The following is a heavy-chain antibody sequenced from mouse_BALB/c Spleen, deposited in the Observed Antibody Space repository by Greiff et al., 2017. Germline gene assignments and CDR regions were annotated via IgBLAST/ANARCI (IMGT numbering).Heavy chain of an antibody. Sequence: EVQLVESGGGLVKPGGSLKLSCAASGFTFSSYAMSWVRQSPEKRLEWVAEISSGGSYTYYPDTVTGRFTISRDNAKNTLYLEMSSLRSEDTSMYYCARENTTAPAWFAYWGQGTLVTVSA. V-gene: IGHV5-9-4*01. CDR2: ISSGGSYT. J-gene: IGHJ3*01. CDR1: GFTFSSYA. D-gene: IGHD1-2*01. CDR3: ARENTTAPAWFAY.